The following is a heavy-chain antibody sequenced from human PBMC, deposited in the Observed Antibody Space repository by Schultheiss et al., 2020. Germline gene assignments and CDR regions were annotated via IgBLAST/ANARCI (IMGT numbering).Heavy chain of an antibody. D-gene: IGHD3-22*01. CDR2: IYHSGST. CDR3: ARSPRITMIVVVRKHYFDY. V-gene: IGHV4-30-2*01. Sequence: SETLSLTCAVSGGSISSGGYSWSWIRQPPGKGLEWIGYIYHSGSTYYNPSLKSRVTISVDTSKNQFSLKLSSVTAADTAVYYCARSPRITMIVVVRKHYFDYWGQGTLVTVSS. J-gene: IGHJ4*02. CDR1: GGSISSGGYS.